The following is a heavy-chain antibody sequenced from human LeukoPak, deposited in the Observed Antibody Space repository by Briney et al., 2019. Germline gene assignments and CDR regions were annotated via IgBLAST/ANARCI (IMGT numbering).Heavy chain of an antibody. CDR3: ARGAGEQQLVRGFDP. D-gene: IGHD6-13*01. V-gene: IGHV4-4*02. J-gene: IGHJ5*02. CDR2: IYHSGST. CDR1: GGSISSSNW. Sequence: PSETLSLTCAVSGGSISSSNWWSWVRQPPGKGLEWIGEIYHSGSTNYNPSLKSRVTISVDKSKNQFSLKLSSVTAADTAVYYCARGAGEQQLVRGFDPWGQGTLVTVSS.